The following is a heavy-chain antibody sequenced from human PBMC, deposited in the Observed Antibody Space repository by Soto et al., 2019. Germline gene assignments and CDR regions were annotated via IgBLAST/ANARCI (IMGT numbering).Heavy chain of an antibody. Sequence: SGPTLVNPTQTLTLTCTFSGFSLSSIGMCVSWIHQPPGKALEWLALIDWDGDEYYSTSLETRLTISKDTSKNQVVLTMSNMDPVDTSTYYCARSITRSGFFNWFDSWGQGTLVTVSS. CDR1: GFSLSSIGMC. CDR2: IDWDGDE. V-gene: IGHV2-70*01. J-gene: IGHJ5*01. CDR3: ARSITRSGFFNWFDS. D-gene: IGHD3-3*01.